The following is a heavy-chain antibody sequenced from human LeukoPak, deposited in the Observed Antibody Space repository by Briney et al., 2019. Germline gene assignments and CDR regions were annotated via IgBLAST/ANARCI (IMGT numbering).Heavy chain of an antibody. J-gene: IGHJ3*02. CDR3: ARGGTYSWDGLDI. CDR1: GFTFSSYW. CDR2: LNSAGSIT. D-gene: IGHD1-26*01. Sequence: PGGPLRLSCAASGFTFSSYWMHWVRQAPGKGLVWVSTLNSAGSITPYADSVKGRFTISRDNAKNTLYLQMNSLRAEDTAVYYCARGGTYSWDGLDIWGRGTMVTVSS. V-gene: IGHV3-74*01.